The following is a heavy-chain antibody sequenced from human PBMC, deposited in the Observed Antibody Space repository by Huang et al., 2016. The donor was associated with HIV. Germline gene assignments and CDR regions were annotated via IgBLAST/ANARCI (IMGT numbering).Heavy chain of an antibody. Sequence: EVQLVESGGGLVKPGGSLRLSCAASGFTFSSYSMNWVRQAPGKGLGGVSSSSSSSRYIYYADSVKGRFTISRDNAKNSLYLQMNSLRAEDTAVYYCASAVAGTLFDYWGQGTLVTVSS. CDR2: SSSSSRYI. V-gene: IGHV3-21*01. CDR3: ASAVAGTLFDY. J-gene: IGHJ4*02. D-gene: IGHD6-19*01. CDR1: GFTFSSYS.